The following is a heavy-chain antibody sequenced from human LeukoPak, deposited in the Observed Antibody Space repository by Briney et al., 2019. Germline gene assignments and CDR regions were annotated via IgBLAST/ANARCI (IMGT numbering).Heavy chain of an antibody. CDR1: GFTFSSYS. CDR3: AKSMESGSSWWVQPYFDY. D-gene: IGHD1-26*01. V-gene: IGHV3-48*01. J-gene: IGHJ4*02. Sequence: GGSLRLSCAASGFTFSSYSMNWVRQAPGKGLEWVSYISSSSSTIYYADSVKGRFTISRDNAKNSLYLQMNSLRAEDTAVYYCAKSMESGSSWWVQPYFDYWGQGTLVTVSS. CDR2: ISSSSSTI.